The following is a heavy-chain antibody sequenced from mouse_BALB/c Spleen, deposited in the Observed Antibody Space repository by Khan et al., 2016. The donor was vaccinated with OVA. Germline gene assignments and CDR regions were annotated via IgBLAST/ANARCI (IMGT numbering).Heavy chain of an antibody. CDR3: TVGAGGSRLAY. J-gene: IGHJ3*01. CDR2: ISTYYGDV. CDR1: GYTFTDFT. D-gene: IGHD1-1*01. Sequence: VQLQQSGAELVRPGVSVKISCKGSGYTFTDFTIHWVKQSHALSLEWIGVISTYYGDVTYNQKFKGKATMTVDKSSSTTYMELDRLTSEDSAIFYCTVGAGGSRLAYWGQGTLVTVSA. V-gene: IGHV1S137*01.